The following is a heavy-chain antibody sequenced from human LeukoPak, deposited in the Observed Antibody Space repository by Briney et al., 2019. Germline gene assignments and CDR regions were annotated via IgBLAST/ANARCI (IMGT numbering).Heavy chain of an antibody. V-gene: IGHV3-30*18. Sequence: HPGGSLRLSCAASGFTFSGYGMHWVRQAQGKGLEWVAVISYDGSNKYYADSVKGRFTISRDNSKNTLYLQMNSLRAEDTAVYYCAKASYSSSWPAFDPWGQGTLVTVSS. CDR3: AKASYSSSWPAFDP. CDR1: GFTFSGYG. CDR2: ISYDGSNK. D-gene: IGHD6-13*01. J-gene: IGHJ5*02.